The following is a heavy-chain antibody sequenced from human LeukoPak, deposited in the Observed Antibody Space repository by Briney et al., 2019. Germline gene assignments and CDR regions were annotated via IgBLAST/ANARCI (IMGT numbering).Heavy chain of an antibody. CDR1: GFTVSSNY. CDR2: IYSGGST. J-gene: IGHJ4*02. Sequence: GGSLRLSCAASGFTVSSNYMSWVRQAPGKGLEWVSVIYSGGSTYYADSVKGRFTISRDNSKNTLYLQMNSLRAEDTAVYYCARGYGGSYWLNPIDYWGQGTLVTVSS. V-gene: IGHV3-66*01. D-gene: IGHD1-26*01. CDR3: ARGYGGSYWLNPIDY.